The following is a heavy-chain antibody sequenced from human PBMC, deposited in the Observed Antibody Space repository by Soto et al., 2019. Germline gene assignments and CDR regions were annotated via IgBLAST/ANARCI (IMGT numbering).Heavy chain of an antibody. V-gene: IGHV1-58*01. J-gene: IGHJ4*02. CDR3: AAPSDCSGGSCYKFDY. D-gene: IGHD2-15*01. CDR1: GFTFTSSA. CDR2: IVVGSGNT. Sequence: QMQLVQSGPEVKKPGTSVKVSCKASGFTFTSSAVQWVRQARGQRLEWIGWIVVGSGNTNYAQKFQERVTITRDMSTRTAYMELSSLRSEDTAVYYCAAPSDCSGGSCYKFDYWGQGTLVTVSS.